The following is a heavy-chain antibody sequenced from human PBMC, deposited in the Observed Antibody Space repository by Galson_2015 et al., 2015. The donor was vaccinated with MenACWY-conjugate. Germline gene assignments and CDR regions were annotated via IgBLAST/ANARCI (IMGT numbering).Heavy chain of an antibody. CDR3: ARDLGFYCSRNDCHSPY. CDR1: GFIFNNYW. D-gene: IGHD2-2*01. CDR2: IKQDGSEK. Sequence: SLRLSCAASGFIFNNYWMSWVRQVPGKGPEWVANIKQDGSEKYYVDSVRGRFTISRDNAKNSLYLQMNSLRAEDTAVYYCARDLGFYCSRNDCHSPYWGQGTLVTVSS. V-gene: IGHV3-7*03. J-gene: IGHJ4*02.